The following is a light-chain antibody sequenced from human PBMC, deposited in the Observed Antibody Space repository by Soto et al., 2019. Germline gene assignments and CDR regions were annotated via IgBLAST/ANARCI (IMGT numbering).Light chain of an antibody. CDR2: GTS. V-gene: IGKV1-39*01. CDR1: QSISTH. J-gene: IGKJ1*01. Sequence: DIQMTQSPSSLSASVGDRVTITCRASQSISTHLNWYRQKVGKAPEPLTYGTSSLQSGVPSSFSGSGSGTDFTLTTTSLQPEDFGTYYCQQTYSAPQTFGQGTKVEIK. CDR3: QQTYSAPQT.